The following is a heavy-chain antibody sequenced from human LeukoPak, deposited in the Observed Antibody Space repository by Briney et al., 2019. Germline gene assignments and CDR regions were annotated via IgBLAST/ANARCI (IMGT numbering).Heavy chain of an antibody. CDR2: TSGSGGST. CDR1: GFTFSSYA. CDR3: AKDVNLVVPAACDY. Sequence: GGSLRLSCAASGFTFSSYAMSWVRQAPGKGLEWVSVTSGSGGSTYYADSVKGRFTISRDNSKNTLYLQMNSLRAEDTAVYYCAKDVNLVVPAACDYWGQGTLVTVSS. D-gene: IGHD2-2*01. V-gene: IGHV3-23*01. J-gene: IGHJ4*02.